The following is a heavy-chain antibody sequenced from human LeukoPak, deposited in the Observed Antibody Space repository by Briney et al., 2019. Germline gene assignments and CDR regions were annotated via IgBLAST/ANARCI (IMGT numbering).Heavy chain of an antibody. D-gene: IGHD6-19*01. V-gene: IGHV3-30*18. CDR3: AKDRAVAGFDY. CDR1: GFTFSSYG. Sequence: GGSLRLSCAASGFTFSSYGMHWVRQAPGKGLEWVAVISYDGSNKYYADSVKGRFTISRDNSKNTLYLQMNSLRAEDTAVYYCAKDRAVAGFDYWGQGALVTVSS. CDR2: ISYDGSNK. J-gene: IGHJ4*02.